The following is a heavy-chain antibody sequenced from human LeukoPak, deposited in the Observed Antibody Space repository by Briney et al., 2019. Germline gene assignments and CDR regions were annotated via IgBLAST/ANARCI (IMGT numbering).Heavy chain of an antibody. CDR1: GFTFTTNH. V-gene: IGHV3-66*01. D-gene: IGHD5-12*01. Sequence: GGSLRLSCAASGFTFTTNHMSWVRQAPGRGLEWVSLIYRGDKTHYADSVKDRFTIFRVTSRNTLYLQMNSLRVEDTGVYYCARGGYDLTDNWFDSWGQGTLVTVSS. J-gene: IGHJ5*01. CDR2: IYRGDKT. CDR3: ARGGYDLTDNWFDS.